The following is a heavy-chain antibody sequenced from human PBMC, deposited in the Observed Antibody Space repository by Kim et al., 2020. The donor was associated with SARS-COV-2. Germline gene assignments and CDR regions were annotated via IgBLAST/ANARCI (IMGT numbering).Heavy chain of an antibody. Sequence: GGSLRLSCAASGFTFSSYAMSWVRQAPGKGLEWVSAISGSGGSTYYADSVKGRFTISRDNSKNTLYLQMNSLRAEDTAVYYCAKDALEFVVVPAAINYWGQGTLVTVSS. CDR2: ISGSGGST. J-gene: IGHJ4*02. V-gene: IGHV3-23*01. CDR1: GFTFSSYA. D-gene: IGHD2-2*02. CDR3: AKDALEFVVVPAAINY.